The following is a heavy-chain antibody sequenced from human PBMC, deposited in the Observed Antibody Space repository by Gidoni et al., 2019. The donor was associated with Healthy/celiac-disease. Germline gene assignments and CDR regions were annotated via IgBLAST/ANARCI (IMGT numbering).Heavy chain of an antibody. CDR2: IYHSGST. D-gene: IGHD1-1*01. Sequence: QVQLQESGPGLVKPSGPLSLTCAVSGGSISSSNWWSWVRQHPGKGLEWSGEIYHSGSTNYNPSLKSRVTISVDKSKNQFSLKLSSVTAADTAVYYCARKGDELEYYYGMDVWGQGTTVTVSS. CDR3: ARKGDELEYYYGMDV. CDR1: GGSISSSNW. J-gene: IGHJ6*02. V-gene: IGHV4-4*02.